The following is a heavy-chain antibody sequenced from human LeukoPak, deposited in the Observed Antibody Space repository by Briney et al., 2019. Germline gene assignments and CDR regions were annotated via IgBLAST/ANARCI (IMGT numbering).Heavy chain of an antibody. J-gene: IGHJ4*02. D-gene: IGHD6-19*01. CDR2: IKQDGSER. V-gene: IGHV3-7*01. CDR1: GFTFTTFW. Sequence: GGSLRLSCAASGFTFTTFWMSWVRQAPGKGLEWVANIKQDGSERYYVDSVKGRFTISRDNAKNSLYLQMNSLRAEDTGVYYCAGSGWQVYFDYWGQGALVTVSS. CDR3: AGSGWQVYFDY.